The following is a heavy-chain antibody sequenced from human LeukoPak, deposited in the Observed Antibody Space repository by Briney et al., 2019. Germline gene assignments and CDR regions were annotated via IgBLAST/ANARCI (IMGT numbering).Heavy chain of an antibody. CDR2: IYHSGST. D-gene: IGHD3-10*01. Sequence: PSETLSLTCTVSGYSISSGYYWGWIRQPPGKGLEWIGSIYHSGSTNYNPSLKSRVTMSVDTSKNQFSLKLSSVTAADTAVYYCAREPYGSGSYYDWGQGTLVTVSS. CDR3: AREPYGSGSYYD. J-gene: IGHJ4*02. V-gene: IGHV4-38-2*02. CDR1: GYSISSGYY.